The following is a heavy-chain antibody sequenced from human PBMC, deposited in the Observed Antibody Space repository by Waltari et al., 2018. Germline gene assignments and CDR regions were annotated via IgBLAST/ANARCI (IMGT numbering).Heavy chain of an antibody. CDR1: GGSISSSSYY. V-gene: IGHV4-39*01. CDR3: AIYVTGAFDY. D-gene: IGHD7-27*01. CDR2: IYYSGST. J-gene: IGHJ4*02. Sequence: QLQLQESGPGLVKPSETLSLTCTVSGGSISSSSYYWGWIRQPPGKGLGWIGSIYYSGSTYYTPSLKSRVTISVDTSKSQFSLKLSSVTAAGTAVYYCAIYVTGAFDYWGQGTLVTVSS.